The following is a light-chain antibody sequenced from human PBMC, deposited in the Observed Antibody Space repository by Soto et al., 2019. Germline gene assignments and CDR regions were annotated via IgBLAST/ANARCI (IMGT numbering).Light chain of an antibody. V-gene: IGKV3-15*01. Sequence: EIVMTQSPATLSVSPGGRATLSCRARQSSSDTLAWYQQKPGQAPRLLIHGASTRATGFPTRVSCIGSGTDFPLTITSLQSEDFAVYYCQQYNNWPWTFGQGTKVDIK. J-gene: IGKJ1*01. CDR2: GAS. CDR1: QSSSDT. CDR3: QQYNNWPWT.